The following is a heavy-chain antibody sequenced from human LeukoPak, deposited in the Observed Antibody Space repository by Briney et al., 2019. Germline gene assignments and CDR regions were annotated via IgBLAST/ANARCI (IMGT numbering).Heavy chain of an antibody. CDR2: INHSGDT. D-gene: IGHD3-10*01. Sequence: PSETLSLTCAVYGGSFSGYYWSWIRQSPGKGLEWIGEINHSGDTNYNPSLESQVTISVAPSKNQFSLKLNSVTAADTAVYYCARERSRYYGSGSYPDYWGQGTLVTVSS. CDR1: GGSFSGYY. V-gene: IGHV4-34*01. J-gene: IGHJ4*02. CDR3: ARERSRYYGSGSYPDY.